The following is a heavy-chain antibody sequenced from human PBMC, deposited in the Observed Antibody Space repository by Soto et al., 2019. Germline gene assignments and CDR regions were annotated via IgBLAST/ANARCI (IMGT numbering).Heavy chain of an antibody. CDR1: GFTFSNHA. J-gene: IGHJ3*02. V-gene: IGHV3-33*01. CDR2: IWYDGSVK. CDR3: AIDGPHLAPYAFDI. Sequence: QVQLVESGGGVVQPGRSLRLSCAASGFTFSNHAMHWVRQAPGKGLEWVAQIWYDGSVKNYADSMKGRFTVSRDSPKNTLFLQMNSLRVEDTAVYYCAIDGPHLAPYAFDIWGQGTLVTVSS.